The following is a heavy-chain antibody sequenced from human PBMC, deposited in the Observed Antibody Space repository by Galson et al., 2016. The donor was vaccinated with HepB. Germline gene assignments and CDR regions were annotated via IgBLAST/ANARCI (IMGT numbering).Heavy chain of an antibody. J-gene: IGHJ1*01. V-gene: IGHV4-4*08. CDR3: ARSGGSAGMY. CDR2: MHASGST. CDR1: GGSISGKY. Sequence: SETLSLTCSVSGGSISGKYWSWTRQLPGKGLEWIAYMHASGSTRYNPSLKSRVTISADTSINQFSLRLSSVTAGDTAVYYCARSGGSAGMYWGQGTLVTVSS. D-gene: IGHD3-16*01.